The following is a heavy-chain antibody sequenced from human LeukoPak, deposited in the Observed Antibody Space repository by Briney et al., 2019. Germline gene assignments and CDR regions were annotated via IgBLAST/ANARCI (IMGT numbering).Heavy chain of an antibody. J-gene: IGHJ4*02. CDR1: GGSFSGYY. CDR2: INHSGST. CDR3: ASRREQQLVPSALDY. D-gene: IGHD6-13*01. V-gene: IGHV4-34*01. Sequence: PSETLSFTCAVYGGSFSGYYWSWIRQPPGKGLEWIGEINHSGSTNYNPSLKSRVTISVDTSKNQFSLKLSSVTAADTAVYYCASRREQQLVPSALDYWGQGTLVTVSS.